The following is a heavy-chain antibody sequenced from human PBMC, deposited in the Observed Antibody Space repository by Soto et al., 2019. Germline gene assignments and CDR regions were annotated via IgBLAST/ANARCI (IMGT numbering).Heavy chain of an antibody. D-gene: IGHD3-3*01. Sequence: GGSLRLSCAASGFTFSNAWMSWVRQAPGKGLEWVGRIKSKTDGGTTDYAAPVKGRFTISRDDSKNTLYLQMNSLKTEDTAVYYCTTDPSTVPPDLYFDYWGQGTLVTVSS. J-gene: IGHJ4*02. V-gene: IGHV3-15*01. CDR3: TTDPSTVPPDLYFDY. CDR1: GFTFSNAW. CDR2: IKSKTDGGTT.